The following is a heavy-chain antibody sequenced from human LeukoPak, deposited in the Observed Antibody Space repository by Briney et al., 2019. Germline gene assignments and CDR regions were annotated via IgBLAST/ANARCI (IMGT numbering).Heavy chain of an antibody. CDR1: GGSFSGYY. CDR3: ARHWLGSGIDVTYPFDS. D-gene: IGHD3-10*01. V-gene: IGHV4-59*08. J-gene: IGHJ4*02. Sequence: PSETLSLTCAVYGGSFSGYYWSWIRQPPGKGLEWIGYIYYSGSIDYNPSLKSRVTISIDTSKSQFSLKLNSVTAADTAVCYCARHWLGSGIDVTYPFDSWGQGTLVTVSS. CDR2: IYYSGSI.